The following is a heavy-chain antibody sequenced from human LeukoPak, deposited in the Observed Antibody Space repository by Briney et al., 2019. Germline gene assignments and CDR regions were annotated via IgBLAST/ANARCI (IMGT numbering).Heavy chain of an antibody. D-gene: IGHD3-22*01. J-gene: IGHJ4*02. CDR3: AKETTFYYDSSGDGGD. CDR2: ISGSGSST. CDR1: GFTFSNYA. V-gene: IGHV3-23*01. Sequence: PGGSLRLSCVASGFTFSNYAMSWVPQAPGKRLEWVSAISGSGSSTYYADSVKGRFTISRDNSKNTVYLQMNSLRAEDTAVYYCAKETTFYYDSSGDGGDGGQGTLVTVSS.